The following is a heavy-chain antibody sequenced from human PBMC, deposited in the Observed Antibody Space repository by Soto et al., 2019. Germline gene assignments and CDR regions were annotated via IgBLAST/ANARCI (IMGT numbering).Heavy chain of an antibody. J-gene: IGHJ3*02. Sequence: QVQLVQSGAEVKTPGSSVKVSCMASGGTFSSFAVSWVRQAPGQGLEWMGGIIPIFRTSNYAQKFQGRVTISADDSASTSYMELSGLRSEDTAVYYCAREGEKDLRGALDSWGQGTLVIVS. CDR1: GGTFSSFA. CDR2: IIPIFRTS. V-gene: IGHV1-69*12. CDR3: AREGEKDLRGALDS.